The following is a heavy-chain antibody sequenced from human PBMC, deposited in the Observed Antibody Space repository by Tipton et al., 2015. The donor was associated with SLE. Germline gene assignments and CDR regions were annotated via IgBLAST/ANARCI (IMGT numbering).Heavy chain of an antibody. J-gene: IGHJ6*02. V-gene: IGHV4-38-2*02. CDR3: ARDADYGEDYYYGMDA. D-gene: IGHD4-17*01. CDR2: VYHSGST. CDR1: GYSITSGYF. Sequence: GLVKPSETLSLSCGVSGYSITSGYFWAWIRQPPGKGLEWIGTVYHSGSTYYNPSLQSRVTISVDTSRNQFSLRLSSVTAADTAVYYCARDADYGEDYYYGMDAWGQGTTVTVSS.